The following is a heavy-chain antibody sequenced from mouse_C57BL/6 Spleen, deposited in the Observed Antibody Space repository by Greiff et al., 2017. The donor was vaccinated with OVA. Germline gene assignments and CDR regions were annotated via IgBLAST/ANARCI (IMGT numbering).Heavy chain of an antibody. J-gene: IGHJ4*01. D-gene: IGHD2-4*01. V-gene: IGHV1-26*01. Sequence: VQLQQSGPELVKPGASVKISCKASGYTFTDYYMNWVKQSHGKSLEWIGDINPNNGGTSYNQKFKGKATLTVDKSSSTAYMELRSLTSEDSAVYYCARYDYDIYAMDYWGQGTSVTVSS. CDR2: INPNNGGT. CDR1: GYTFTDYY. CDR3: ARYDYDIYAMDY.